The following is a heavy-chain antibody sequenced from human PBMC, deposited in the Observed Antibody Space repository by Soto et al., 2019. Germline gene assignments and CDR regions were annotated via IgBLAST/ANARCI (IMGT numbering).Heavy chain of an antibody. CDR2: IYYSGST. J-gene: IGHJ6*02. V-gene: IGHV4-39*01. CDR1: GGSISSSSYY. CDR3: ARLRVIYYYYYYGMDV. Sequence: LETLSLTCTVSGGSISSSSYYWGWIRQPPGKGLEWIGSIYYSGSTYYNPSLKSRVTISVDTSKNQFSLKLSSVTAADTVVYYCARLRVIYYYYYYGMDVWGQGTTVTVSS.